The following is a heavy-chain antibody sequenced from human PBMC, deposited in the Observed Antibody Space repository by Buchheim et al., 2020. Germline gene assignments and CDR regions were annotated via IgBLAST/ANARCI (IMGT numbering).Heavy chain of an antibody. CDR2: INEGGSDK. V-gene: IGHV3-7*03. CDR3: AKVGGYFYFDY. D-gene: IGHD2-21*02. J-gene: IGHJ4*02. CDR1: GFTFSNYW. Sequence: EVQLVESGGGLVQPGGSLRLSCAASGFTFSNYWMSWVRQAPGKGLEWVASINEGGSDKFYLDSVKGRFTISRDNANKLLYLQMNSLRVEDTAVYYCAKVGGYFYFDYWGQGTL.